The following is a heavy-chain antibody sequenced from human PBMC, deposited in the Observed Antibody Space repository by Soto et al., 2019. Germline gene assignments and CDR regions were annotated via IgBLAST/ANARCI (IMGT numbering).Heavy chain of an antibody. CDR2: IKSKTDGGTT. D-gene: IGHD6-6*01. CDR3: TTHPLSAARENSFAP. V-gene: IGHV3-15*01. J-gene: IGHJ5*02. Sequence: EVQLVESGGGLVKPGGSLRLSCAASGFTFNNAWMSWVRQAPGKGLEWVGRIKSKTDGGTTDYAAPVKGRFTISRDDSKNTLYLQMNSLKTEDTAVYYCTTHPLSAARENSFAPWGQGTLVTVSS. CDR1: GFTFNNAW.